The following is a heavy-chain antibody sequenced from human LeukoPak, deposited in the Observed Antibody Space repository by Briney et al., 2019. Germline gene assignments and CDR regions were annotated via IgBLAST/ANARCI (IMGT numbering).Heavy chain of an antibody. CDR1: GYIFSSYG. D-gene: IGHD6-19*01. J-gene: IGHJ4*02. CDR2: ITAYNGNT. CDR3: ARRSTLYSSGRFYFDY. V-gene: IGHV1-18*01. Sequence: GASVKVSCKASGYIFSSYGISWVRQAPGQGLEWMGWITAYNGNTDYAQKLQGRVTMTTDTSTSTAYLELRSLRSDDTAVYYCARRSTLYSSGRFYFDYWGQGTLVTVSS.